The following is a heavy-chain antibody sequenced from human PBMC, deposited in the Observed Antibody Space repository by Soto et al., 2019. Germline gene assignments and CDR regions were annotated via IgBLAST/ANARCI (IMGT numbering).Heavy chain of an antibody. CDR3: ARGSIAVAASLFDY. CDR1: GFTFSSYE. Sequence: PGGSLRLSCAASGFTFSSYEMNWVRQAPGKGLGWVSYISSSGSTIYYADSVKGRFTISRDNAKNSLYLQMNSLRAEDTAVYYCARGSIAVAASLFDYWGQGTLVTVSS. V-gene: IGHV3-48*03. D-gene: IGHD6-19*01. J-gene: IGHJ4*02. CDR2: ISSSGSTI.